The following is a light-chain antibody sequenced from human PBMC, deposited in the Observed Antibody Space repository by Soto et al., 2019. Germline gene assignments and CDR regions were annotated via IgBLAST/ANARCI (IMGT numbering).Light chain of an antibody. J-gene: IGLJ1*01. CDR2: DVS. CDR1: SSDVGGYNY. CDR3: SSYTSSSTPYV. V-gene: IGLV2-14*01. Sequence: QSVLTQPASVSGSPGQSITISCTGTSSDVGGYNYVSWYQQHPGKAPKLMIYDVSSRPSGVSNRFSGAKSGNTASLTISGLQTEDEADYYCSSYTSSSTPYVFVTGTKVTVL.